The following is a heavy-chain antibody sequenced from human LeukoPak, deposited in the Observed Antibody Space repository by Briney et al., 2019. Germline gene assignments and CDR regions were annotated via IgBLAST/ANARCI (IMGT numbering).Heavy chain of an antibody. CDR2: IYYSGST. V-gene: IGHV4-30-4*07. CDR3: ARRGPRGYSGYVGY. Sequence: PSETLSLTCAVSGGSISSGGYSWSWIRQPPGKGLEWIGYIYYSGSTYYNPSLKSRVTISVDTSKNQFSLKLSSVTAADTAVYYCARRGPRGYSGYVGYWGQGTLVTVSS. D-gene: IGHD5-12*01. J-gene: IGHJ4*02. CDR1: GGSISSGGYS.